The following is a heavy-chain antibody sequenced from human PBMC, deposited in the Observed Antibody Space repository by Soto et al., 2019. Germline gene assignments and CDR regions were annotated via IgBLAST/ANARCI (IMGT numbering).Heavy chain of an antibody. J-gene: IGHJ4*02. V-gene: IGHV3-30-3*01. Sequence: QVQLVESGGGVVQPGRSLRLSCAASGFTFSSYAMHWVRQAPGKGLEWVAVISYDGSNKYYADSVKGRFTISRDNSKNTLYLQMNSLSAEDTAVYYCARGSSGWYGNYFDYWGQGTLVTVSS. CDR3: ARGSSGWYGNYFDY. CDR2: ISYDGSNK. D-gene: IGHD6-19*01. CDR1: GFTFSSYA.